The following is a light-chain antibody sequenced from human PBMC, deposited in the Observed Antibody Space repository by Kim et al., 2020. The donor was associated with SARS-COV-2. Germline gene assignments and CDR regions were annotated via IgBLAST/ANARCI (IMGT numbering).Light chain of an antibody. CDR2: QDI. J-gene: IGLJ3*02. CDR1: KLGEKY. CDR3: QAWDSSTVV. Sequence: SYELTQPPSVSVSPGQTVSITCSGDKLGEKYSCWYQQKSGQSPVLVIYQDIRRPSGIPERFSGSNFGNTATLTISGTQSVDEADYYCQAWDSSTVVFGGGTKVTVL. V-gene: IGLV3-1*01.